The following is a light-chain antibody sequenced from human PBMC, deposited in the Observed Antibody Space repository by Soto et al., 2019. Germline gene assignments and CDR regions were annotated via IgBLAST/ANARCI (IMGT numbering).Light chain of an antibody. J-gene: IGLJ2*01. CDR1: SGHSSYV. CDR2: LNSDGSH. V-gene: IGLV4-69*01. Sequence: QPVLTQSPSASASLGASVKLTCTLSSGHSSYVIAWHQQQPEKGPRYLMKLNSDGSHSQGDGIPDRFSGSSSGAERYLTISSLQSEDAADYYCQTWSTGIRVFGGGTKLTVL. CDR3: QTWSTGIRV.